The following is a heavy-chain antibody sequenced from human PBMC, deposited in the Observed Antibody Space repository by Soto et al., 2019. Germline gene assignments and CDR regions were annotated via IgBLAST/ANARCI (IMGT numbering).Heavy chain of an antibody. V-gene: IGHV3-33*06. CDR3: VKDHCGGDCYSNPYFDY. CDR1: GFTFSTYG. CDR2: IWYDGSKK. J-gene: IGHJ4*02. Sequence: QVQLVESGGGVVQPGRSLRLSCAASGFTFSTYGIHRVRQAPGKGLEWLAVIWYDGSKKYYADSVQGRFTISRDNSKNTGYLQMNSLRAEDTAVYYCVKDHCGGDCYSNPYFDYWGQGTLVTVSS. D-gene: IGHD2-21*02.